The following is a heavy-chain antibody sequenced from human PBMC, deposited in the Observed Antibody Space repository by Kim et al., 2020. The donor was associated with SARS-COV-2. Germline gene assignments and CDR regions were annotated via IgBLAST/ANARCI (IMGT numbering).Heavy chain of an antibody. CDR3: ARESNLGYSYGLKRSYWYFDL. Sequence: SETLSLTCAVSGGSISSSNWWSWVRQPPGKGLEWIGEIYHSGSTNYNPSLKSRVTISVDKSKNQFSLKLSSVTAADTAVYYCARESNLGYSYGLKRSYWYFDLWGRGTLVTVSS. V-gene: IGHV4-4*02. D-gene: IGHD5-18*01. J-gene: IGHJ2*01. CDR1: GGSISSSNW. CDR2: IYHSGST.